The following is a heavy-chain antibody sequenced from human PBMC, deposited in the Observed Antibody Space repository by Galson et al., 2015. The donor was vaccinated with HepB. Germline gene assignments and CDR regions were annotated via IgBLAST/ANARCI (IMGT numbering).Heavy chain of an antibody. CDR1: GGSLSGTKW. J-gene: IGHJ4*02. Sequence: ETLSLTCAVSGGSLSGTKWWNWVRQPPGKGLEWIGEIYHSGSPNYNPSLKSRVTISVDKFKNHISLRLTSVTAADTAVYYCARLATRTGPSDSWGQGTLVTVAS. V-gene: IGHV4-4*02. CDR2: IYHSGSP. CDR3: ARLATRTGPSDS. D-gene: IGHD1/OR15-1a*01.